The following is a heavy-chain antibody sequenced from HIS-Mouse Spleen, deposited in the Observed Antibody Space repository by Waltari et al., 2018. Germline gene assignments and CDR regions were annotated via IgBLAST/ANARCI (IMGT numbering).Heavy chain of an antibody. CDR2: IDDSGSN. CDR1: GGSISSSSYY. Sequence: QLQLQESGPGLVKPSETLSLTCTVSGGSISSSSYYWGWSRQPPGKGLEWLGSIDDSGSNYDNPSLKGRVTISVETSKNQFSLKLSAVTAADTAVYYCAREIPYSSSWYDWYFDLWGRGTLVTVSS. J-gene: IGHJ2*01. D-gene: IGHD6-13*01. CDR3: AREIPYSSSWYDWYFDL. V-gene: IGHV4-39*07.